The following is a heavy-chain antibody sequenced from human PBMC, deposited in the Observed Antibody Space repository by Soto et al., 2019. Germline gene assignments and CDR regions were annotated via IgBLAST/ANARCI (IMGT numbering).Heavy chain of an antibody. CDR3: AKDRGGAVVAAFDAFDI. Sequence: EVQLLESGGGLVQPGGSVRLSCAASGFTFSSYAMSWVRQAPGKGLEWVSAISGSGGSTYYADSVKGRFTISRDNSKNTLYLQMNSLRAEDTAVYYCAKDRGGAVVAAFDAFDIWGQGTMVTVSS. V-gene: IGHV3-23*01. D-gene: IGHD2-15*01. CDR1: GFTFSSYA. J-gene: IGHJ3*02. CDR2: ISGSGGST.